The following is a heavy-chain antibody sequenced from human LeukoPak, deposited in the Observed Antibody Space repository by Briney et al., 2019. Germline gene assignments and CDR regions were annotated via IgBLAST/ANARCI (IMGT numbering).Heavy chain of an antibody. CDR2: IFPDDSDT. CDR1: GYTFTNFW. V-gene: IGHV5-51*01. J-gene: IGHJ4*02. CDR3: ARLLRNIAAAVYYFDY. D-gene: IGHD6-13*01. Sequence: GESLKISCKASGYTFTNFWIGWVRQMPGKGLEWMGIIFPDDSDTAYSPSFQGHMTISADKSTNTAFLQWTSLRASDSALYYCARLLRNIAAAVYYFDYWGQGTLVTVSS.